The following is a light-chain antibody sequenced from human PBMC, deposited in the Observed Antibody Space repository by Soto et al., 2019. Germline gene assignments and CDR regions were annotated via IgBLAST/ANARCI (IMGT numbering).Light chain of an antibody. J-gene: IGLJ1*01. Sequence: QSALTQPASVSGSPGQSITISCSGTSSDIGTYDHVAWLQQFPGKTPKLVIYNVSDRPSGVSYRFSGSKSGNTASLTISGLQADDEADYYCISYTVSRSYVFGTGTKVTVL. V-gene: IGLV2-14*01. CDR1: SSDIGTYDH. CDR2: NVS. CDR3: ISYTVSRSYV.